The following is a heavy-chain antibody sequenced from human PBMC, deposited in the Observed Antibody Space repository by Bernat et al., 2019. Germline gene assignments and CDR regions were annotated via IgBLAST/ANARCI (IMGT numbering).Heavy chain of an antibody. J-gene: IGHJ6*03. CDR3: ARDFGDLWSGRYYYMDV. Sequence: EVQLVESGGGLVQPGGSLRLSCAASGFTFSSYWMSWVRQTPGKGLEWVANIKQGGSDTYYVDSVKGRFTISRDNAKNSLYLQMNSLRDEDTAVYYCARDFGDLWSGRYYYMDVWGKGTTVTVSS. D-gene: IGHD3-3*01. CDR2: IKQGGSDT. V-gene: IGHV3-7*03. CDR1: GFTFSSYW.